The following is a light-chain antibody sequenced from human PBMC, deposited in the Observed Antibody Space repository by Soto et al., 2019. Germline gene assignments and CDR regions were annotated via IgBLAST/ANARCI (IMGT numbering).Light chain of an antibody. Sequence: DIQMTQSLSSVSASFGDGVTGTXRAGRGTSCWLAWDQQERGXPPQXXXYYXSSLQRGVPSRLSGSGSGTDFTLTISSLHPEDFATYYCQQANSVTRTFGGGTKVDIK. J-gene: IGKJ4*02. CDR2: YXS. V-gene: IGKV1D-12*01. CDR1: RGTSCW. CDR3: QQANSVTRT.